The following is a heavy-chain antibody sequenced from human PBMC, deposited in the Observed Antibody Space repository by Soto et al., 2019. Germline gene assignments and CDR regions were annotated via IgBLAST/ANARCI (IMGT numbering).Heavy chain of an antibody. CDR2: ISYDGSNK. J-gene: IGHJ4*02. CDR1: GFTFSSYA. D-gene: IGHD5-12*01. CDR3: ARGYSGYEAGFDY. V-gene: IGHV3-30-3*01. Sequence: QVQLVESGGGVVQPGRSLRLSCAASGFTFSSYAMHWVRQAPGKGLEWVAVISYDGSNKYYADSVKGRFTISRDNSKNTLYLPMNSLSAEDTAVYYCARGYSGYEAGFDYWGQGTLVTVAS.